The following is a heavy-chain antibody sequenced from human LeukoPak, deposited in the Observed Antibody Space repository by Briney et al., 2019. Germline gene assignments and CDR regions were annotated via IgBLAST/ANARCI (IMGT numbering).Heavy chain of an antibody. Sequence: GGSLRLSCAASGFTFSSYEMNWVRQAPGKGLEWVSYISSSSSTIYYADSVKGRFTISRDNAKNSLYLQMNSLRAEDTAVYYCARDPDIVLMVYANYYMDVWGKGTTVTVSS. D-gene: IGHD2-8*01. V-gene: IGHV3-48*03. J-gene: IGHJ6*03. CDR1: GFTFSSYE. CDR2: ISSSSSTI. CDR3: ARDPDIVLMVYANYYMDV.